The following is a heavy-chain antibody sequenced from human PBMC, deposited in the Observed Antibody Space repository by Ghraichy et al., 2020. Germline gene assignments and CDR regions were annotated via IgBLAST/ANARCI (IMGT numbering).Heavy chain of an antibody. CDR2: IYYSGST. Sequence: ESLNISCTVSGGSISSYYWSWIRQPPGKGLEWIGYIYYSGSTNYNPSLKSRVTISVDTSKNQFSLKLSSVTAADTAVYYCARAGYSSSWYEGGLDYYYGMDVWGQGTTVTVSS. V-gene: IGHV4-59*01. CDR3: ARAGYSSSWYEGGLDYYYGMDV. D-gene: IGHD6-13*01. CDR1: GGSISSYY. J-gene: IGHJ6*02.